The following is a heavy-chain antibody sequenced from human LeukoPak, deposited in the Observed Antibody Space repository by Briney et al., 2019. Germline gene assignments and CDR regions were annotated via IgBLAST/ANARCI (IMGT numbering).Heavy chain of an antibody. Sequence: GGSLRLSCAASGFTFSSYEMNRVRQAPGKGLEGVSYISSSGSTIYYADSVKGRFTISRDNAKNSLYLQMNSLRAEDTAVYYCARWARIAVAGRGMDVWGKGTTVTVSS. CDR3: ARWARIAVAGRGMDV. CDR2: ISSSGSTI. V-gene: IGHV3-48*03. CDR1: GFTFSSYE. J-gene: IGHJ6*04. D-gene: IGHD6-19*01.